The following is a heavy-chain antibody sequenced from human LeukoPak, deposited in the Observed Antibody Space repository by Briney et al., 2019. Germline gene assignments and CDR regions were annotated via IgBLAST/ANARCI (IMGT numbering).Heavy chain of an antibody. CDR3: ARDGPVGRSIEQDYGMDV. Sequence: GGSLRLSFAASGFTFSRYGMHWVRQAPGKGLEWVAVIWYDGSNKYYADSLKGRFTISRANSKNTLYLQMNSMRAEDTAVYYCARDGPVGRSIEQDYGMDVWGQGTTVTVSS. V-gene: IGHV3-33*01. CDR2: IWYDGSNK. CDR1: GFTFSRYG. J-gene: IGHJ6*02. D-gene: IGHD3-10*01.